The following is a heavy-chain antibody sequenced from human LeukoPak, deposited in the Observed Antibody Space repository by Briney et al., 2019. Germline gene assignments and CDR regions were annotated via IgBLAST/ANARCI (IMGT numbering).Heavy chain of an antibody. D-gene: IGHD6-19*01. Sequence: GGSLRLSCAASGFIFSSYWMSWVRQAPGKGLEWVANIKQDGSEKYYVDSVKGRFTISRDNAKNSLYLQMNSLRAEDTAVYYCARDSVAGILWGQGTLVTVSS. CDR1: GFIFSSYW. CDR2: IKQDGSEK. V-gene: IGHV3-7*01. CDR3: ARDSVAGIL. J-gene: IGHJ4*02.